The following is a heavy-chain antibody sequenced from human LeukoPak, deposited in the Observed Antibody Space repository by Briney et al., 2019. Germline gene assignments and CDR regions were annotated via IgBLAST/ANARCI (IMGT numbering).Heavy chain of an antibody. Sequence: GASVKVSCKASGYTFTSYDINWVRQATGQGLEWMGWMNPNSGNTGYAQKFQGRVTMTRDTSISTAYMELSRLRSDDTAVYYCARELYEYSSSWYLYYWGQGTLVTVSS. CDR2: MNPNSGNT. CDR3: ARELYEYSSSWYLYY. D-gene: IGHD6-13*01. V-gene: IGHV1-8*01. CDR1: GYTFTSYD. J-gene: IGHJ4*02.